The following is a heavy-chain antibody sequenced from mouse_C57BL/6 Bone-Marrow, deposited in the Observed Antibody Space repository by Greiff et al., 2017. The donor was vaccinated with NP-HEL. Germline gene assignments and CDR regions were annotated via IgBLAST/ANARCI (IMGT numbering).Heavy chain of an antibody. CDR1: GYSITSGYY. Sequence: DVQLQESGPGLVKPSQSLSLTCSVTGYSITSGYYWNWIRQFPGNKLEWMGYISYDGSNNYNPSLKNRISITRDTSKNQFVLKLNSVTTEDTATYYCARERLGAYWGQGTLVTVSA. D-gene: IGHD2-4*01. J-gene: IGHJ3*01. CDR2: ISYDGSN. V-gene: IGHV3-6*01. CDR3: ARERLGAY.